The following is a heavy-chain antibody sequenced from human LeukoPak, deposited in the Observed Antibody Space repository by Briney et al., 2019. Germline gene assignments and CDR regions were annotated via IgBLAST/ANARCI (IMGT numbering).Heavy chain of an antibody. V-gene: IGHV3-13*01. CDR1: GFTLSGHD. J-gene: IGHJ2*01. CDR2: IGTAGET. Sequence: GGSLRLSCAASGFTLSGHDMHWVRQTPGKGLEWVSAIGTAGETYYPGSLEDRFTISRENAKNFLYLQMNSLGAGDTAVYYCARDEIPGDDNWYFDLWGRGTLVTVSS. CDR3: ARDEIPGDDNWYFDL. D-gene: IGHD7-27*01.